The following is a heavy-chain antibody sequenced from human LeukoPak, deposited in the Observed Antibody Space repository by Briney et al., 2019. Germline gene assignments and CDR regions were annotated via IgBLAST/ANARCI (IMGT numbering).Heavy chain of an antibody. CDR1: GFTFSNYS. D-gene: IGHD3-10*01. CDR2: IWNDGSNK. J-gene: IGHJ4*02. V-gene: IGHV3-33*01. CDR3: ARDSYYGSGSSPEY. Sequence: PGRSLRLSCAASGFTFSNYSMHWVRQAPGKGLEWVAVIWNDGSNKYYADSVKGRFTISRDNSKNTLYLQMNSLRAEDTAVYYCARDSYYGSGSSPEYWGQGTLVTVSS.